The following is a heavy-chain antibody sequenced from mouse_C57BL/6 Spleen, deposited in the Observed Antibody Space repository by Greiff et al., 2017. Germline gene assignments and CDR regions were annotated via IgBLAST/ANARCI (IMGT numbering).Heavy chain of an antibody. J-gene: IGHJ4*01. CDR3: AIYYDYGNYAMDY. V-gene: IGHV1-64*01. Sequence: QVQLQQSGAELVKPGASVKLSCKASGYTFTSYWMHWVKQRPGQGLEWIGVINPGSGGTNYNEKFKGKATLTADKSSSTAYMQLSSLTSEDSAVYFCAIYYDYGNYAMDYWGQGTSVTVSS. CDR2: INPGSGGT. D-gene: IGHD2-4*01. CDR1: GYTFTSYW.